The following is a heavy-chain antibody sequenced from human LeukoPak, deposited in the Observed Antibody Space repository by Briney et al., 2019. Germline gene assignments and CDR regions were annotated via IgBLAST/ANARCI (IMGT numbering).Heavy chain of an antibody. CDR1: GFTFSSYG. CDR2: ISYDGSNK. J-gene: IGHJ4*02. V-gene: IGHV3-33*05. CDR3: ARFGSGRQFHYLDF. D-gene: IGHD3-10*01. Sequence: GGSLRLSCAASGFTFSSYGMHWVRQAPGKGLEWVAVISYDGSNKYYADSVKGRFTISRDNSKNTLYLQMNSLRAEDTALYYCARFGSGRQFHYLDFWGQGALVTVSS.